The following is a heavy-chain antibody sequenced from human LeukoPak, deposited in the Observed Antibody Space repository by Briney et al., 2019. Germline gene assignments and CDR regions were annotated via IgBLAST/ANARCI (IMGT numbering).Heavy chain of an antibody. CDR2: IYYSGST. Sequence: PSETLSLTCTVSGGSISSGDYYWSWIRQPPGKGLEWIGYIYYSGSTNYNPSLKSRVTISVDTSKNQFSLKLSSVTAADTAVYYRARGTIFGVVLDVWGKGTTVTVSS. V-gene: IGHV4-61*08. J-gene: IGHJ6*04. D-gene: IGHD3-3*01. CDR3: ARGTIFGVVLDV. CDR1: GGSISSGDYY.